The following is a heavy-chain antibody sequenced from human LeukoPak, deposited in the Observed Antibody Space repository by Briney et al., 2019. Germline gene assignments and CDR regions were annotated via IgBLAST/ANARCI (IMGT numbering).Heavy chain of an antibody. CDR2: IWYDGNNK. CDR3: ARVQDYYGMDV. Sequence: GGSLRLSCAASGFTFSSYGIHWVRQAPGKGLEWVAFIWYDGNNKYYADSVKGRFTISRDNSKNTLYLQMNSLRAEDTAVYYCARVQDYYGMDVWGQGTTVTVSS. CDR1: GFTFSSYG. J-gene: IGHJ6*02. D-gene: IGHD4/OR15-4a*01. V-gene: IGHV3-33*01.